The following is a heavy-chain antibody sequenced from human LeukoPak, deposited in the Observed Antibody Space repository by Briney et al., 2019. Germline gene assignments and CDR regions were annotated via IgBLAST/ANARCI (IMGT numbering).Heavy chain of an antibody. CDR2: IIPTFGTA. D-gene: IGHD1-7*01. V-gene: IGHV1-69*13. J-gene: IGHJ4*02. CDR3: ARERYNWNSNHFFDY. CDR1: GGTFSSYA. Sequence: SVKVSCKASGGTFSSYAISWVRQAPGQGLEWMGGIIPTFGTANYAQKFQGRVTITADESTSTAYMELSSLRSEDTAVYYCARERYNWNSNHFFDYWGQGTLVTVSS.